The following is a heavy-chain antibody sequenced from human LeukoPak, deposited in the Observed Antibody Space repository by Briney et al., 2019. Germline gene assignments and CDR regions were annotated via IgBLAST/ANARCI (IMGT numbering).Heavy chain of an antibody. V-gene: IGHV4-59*08. CDR3: ARHAPVVGGSYLTFPDY. CDR1: GGSISSYY. CDR2: IYYSGST. D-gene: IGHD1-26*01. Sequence: PSETLSLTCTVSGGSISSYYWSWIRQPPGKGLEWIGYIYYSGSTNYNPSLKSRVTISVDTSKNQFSLKLSSVTAADTAVYYCARHAPVVGGSYLTFPDYWGQGTLVTVSS. J-gene: IGHJ4*02.